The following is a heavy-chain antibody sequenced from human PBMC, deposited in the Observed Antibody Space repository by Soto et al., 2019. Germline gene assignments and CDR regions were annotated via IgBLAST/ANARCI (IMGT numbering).Heavy chain of an antibody. V-gene: IGHV1-69*12. CDR2: IIPIFGTA. CDR1: GGTFSSYA. D-gene: IGHD4-4*01. Sequence: QVQLVQSGAEVKKPGSSVKVSCKASGGTFSSYAISWVRQAPGQGLEWMGGIIPIFGTANYAQKFQGRVTITADESTSTAYMELSSLRSEDTAVYCCATSTKMTTVTMSYYYGMDVWGQGTTVTVSS. CDR3: ATSTKMTTVTMSYYYGMDV. J-gene: IGHJ6*02.